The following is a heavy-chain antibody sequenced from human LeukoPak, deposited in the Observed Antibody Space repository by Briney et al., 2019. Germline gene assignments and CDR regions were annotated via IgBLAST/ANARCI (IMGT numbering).Heavy chain of an antibody. CDR3: WGSGTPSTTDYFDY. CDR2: INHSGST. CDR1: GGSFSGYY. J-gene: IGHJ4*02. V-gene: IGHV4-34*01. D-gene: IGHD3-10*01. Sequence: SETLFLTCAVYGGSFSGYYWSWIRQPPGKGLEWIGEINHSGSTNYNPSLKSRVTISVDTSKNQFSLKLSSVTAADTAVYYCWGSGTPSTTDYFDYWGQGTLVTVSS.